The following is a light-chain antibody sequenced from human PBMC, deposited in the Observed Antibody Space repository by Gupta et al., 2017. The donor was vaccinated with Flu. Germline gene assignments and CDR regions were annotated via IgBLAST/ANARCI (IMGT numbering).Light chain of an antibody. CDR2: AAS. CDR3: QKYNSAPQA. V-gene: IGKV1-27*01. J-gene: IGKJ3*01. CDR1: QGISNF. Sequence: GDRVTITCRASQGISNFLAWYQQKPGKVPKLLIYAASTLQSGVPSRFSGSGSGTDFTLTINSLQPGDVATYYCQKYNSAPQAFGPGTKVDIK.